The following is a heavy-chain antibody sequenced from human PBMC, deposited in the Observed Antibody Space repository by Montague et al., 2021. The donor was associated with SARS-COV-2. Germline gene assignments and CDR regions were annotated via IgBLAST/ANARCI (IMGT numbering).Heavy chain of an antibody. CDR3: ARLYHVGMLRGVRRAYYYGMDV. CDR2: INHSGST. Sequence: SETLSLTCAVHGGSFSSYYWSWIRQPPGKGLEWIGEINHSGSTNYNPSLKSRVTISGDTSKNQFSLKLSSVTAADTAVYYCARLYHVGMLRGVRRAYYYGMDVWGQGTTVTVSS. D-gene: IGHD3-10*01. CDR1: GGSFSSYY. J-gene: IGHJ6*02. V-gene: IGHV4-34*01.